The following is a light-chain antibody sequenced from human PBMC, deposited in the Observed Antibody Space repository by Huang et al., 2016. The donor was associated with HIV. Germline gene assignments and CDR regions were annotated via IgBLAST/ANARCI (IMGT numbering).Light chain of an antibody. V-gene: IGKV1D-8*01. Sequence: VIWMTQSPSLLSASTGDRVTIRCRVSQDIDNYLAWFQQKPGKSPQLLIYGASTLQSGVPSKFSGRGSGTNFTLTISCLQSEDFATYYCQQSYAFPYSFGQGTKVEIK. J-gene: IGKJ2*01. CDR3: QQSYAFPYS. CDR2: GAS. CDR1: QDIDNY.